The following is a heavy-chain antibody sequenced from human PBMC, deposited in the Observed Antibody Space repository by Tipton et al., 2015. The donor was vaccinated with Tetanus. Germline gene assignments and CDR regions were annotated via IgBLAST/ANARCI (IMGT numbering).Heavy chain of an antibody. CDR2: IHNDGIRT. D-gene: IGHD3-10*01. CDR3: AKDASGACADLDY. Sequence: SLRLSCAASGFTLSAYWMYWVRQAPGKGLVWVSRIHNDGIRTNYADSVKGRFIISRDNAKNTLYLHMSSLRADGTAVYYCAKDASGACADLDYWGQGPLVTVSS. J-gene: IGHJ4*02. V-gene: IGHV3-74*01. CDR1: GFTLSAYW.